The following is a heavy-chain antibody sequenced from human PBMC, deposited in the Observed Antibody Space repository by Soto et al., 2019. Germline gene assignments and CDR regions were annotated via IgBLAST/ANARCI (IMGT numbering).Heavy chain of an antibody. J-gene: IGHJ6*02. CDR1: GFTFSSYS. D-gene: IGHD6-25*01. CDR2: ISSSSSYI. V-gene: IGHV3-21*01. Sequence: PGGSLRLSCAASGFTFSSYSMNWVRQAPGKGREWVSSISSSSSYIYYADSVKGRFTISRDNAKNSLYLQMNSLRAEDTAVYYCARTPSSGWASYYYYGMDVWGQGTTVTVSS. CDR3: ARTPSSGWASYYYYGMDV.